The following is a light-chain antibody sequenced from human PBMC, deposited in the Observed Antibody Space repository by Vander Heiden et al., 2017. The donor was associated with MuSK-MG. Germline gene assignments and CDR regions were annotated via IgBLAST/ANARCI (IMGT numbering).Light chain of an antibody. Sequence: QSVLTQPPSASGTHGQRVTISCSGSSSNIGSNTVNWYQQLQGTAPKLLSYSNNQRPSGVPDRFSGSKSGTSASLAISGLQSEDEADYYCAAWDDSLNGPVFGGGTKLTVL. V-gene: IGLV1-44*01. CDR1: SSNIGSNT. J-gene: IGLJ3*02. CDR2: SNN. CDR3: AAWDDSLNGPV.